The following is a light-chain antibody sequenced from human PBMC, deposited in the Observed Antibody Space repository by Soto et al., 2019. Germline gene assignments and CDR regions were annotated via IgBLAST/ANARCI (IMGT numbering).Light chain of an antibody. Sequence: EIVMTQSPDTLSVSPGESATLSCRARQSISNNLAWYQQKPGQAPRLLIYGASTRTTGIPARFSGSGSVTEFTLTISSLQSEAFAVYYCQQYNNWPYTFAQGNKLEIK. CDR3: QQYNNWPYT. V-gene: IGKV3-15*01. CDR2: GAS. CDR1: QSISNN. J-gene: IGKJ2*01.